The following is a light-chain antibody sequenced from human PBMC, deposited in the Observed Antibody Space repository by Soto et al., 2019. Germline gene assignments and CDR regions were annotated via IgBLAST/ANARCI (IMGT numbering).Light chain of an antibody. CDR3: QKRSNWPPGT. J-gene: IGKJ1*01. Sequence: EIVLTQSPATLSLSPGERATLSCRASRSVSSYLAWYQQKPGQAPRLLIYDASNRATGIPARFSGSGSGTDFTLTISRLEPEDFAVYYCQKRSNWPPGTFGQGTKVDIK. CDR1: RSVSSY. CDR2: DAS. V-gene: IGKV3-11*01.